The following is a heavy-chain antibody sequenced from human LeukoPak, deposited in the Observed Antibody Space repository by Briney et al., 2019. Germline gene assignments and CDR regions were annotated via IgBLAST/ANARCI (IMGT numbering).Heavy chain of an antibody. V-gene: IGHV3-30*02. Sequence: PGGYLRLSCAASGFTFSSYGMHWVRQAPGKGLEWVAFIRYDGGNKYYADSVKGRFTISRDNSKNTLYLQMNSLRAEDTAVYYCAKGAYDFWSGYYNPDYYYYYMDVWGKGTTVTVSS. CDR3: AKGAYDFWSGYYNPDYYYYYMDV. J-gene: IGHJ6*03. D-gene: IGHD3-3*01. CDR2: IRYDGGNK. CDR1: GFTFSSYG.